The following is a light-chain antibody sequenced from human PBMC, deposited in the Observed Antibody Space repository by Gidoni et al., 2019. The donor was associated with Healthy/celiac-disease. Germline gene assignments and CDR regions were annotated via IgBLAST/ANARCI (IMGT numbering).Light chain of an antibody. CDR3: QQRSNLAIT. CDR1: QSVSSY. J-gene: IGKJ5*01. Sequence: EIVLTQSPATLSLSPGERATLSCRASQSVSSYLAWYQQKTGQAPRLLIYDASNRATGIPARFSGSGSGTDFTLTISSLAPEDFAVYYCQQRSNLAITFXQXTRLEIK. V-gene: IGKV3-11*01. CDR2: DAS.